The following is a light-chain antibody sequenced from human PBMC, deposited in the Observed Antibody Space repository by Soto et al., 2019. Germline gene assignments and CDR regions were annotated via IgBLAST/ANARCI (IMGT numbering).Light chain of an antibody. CDR1: QSVSRN. CDR2: GAS. V-gene: IGKV3-15*01. J-gene: IGKJ4*01. Sequence: EIVMTQSPATLSVSAGARATTSRRASQSVSRNLAWYKQKPGQAPRLISFGASTRATGIPARFSGSGSGTEFTLTISSLKSEDFEVYSCQQYNNWPLTFGGGTKVDIK. CDR3: QQYNNWPLT.